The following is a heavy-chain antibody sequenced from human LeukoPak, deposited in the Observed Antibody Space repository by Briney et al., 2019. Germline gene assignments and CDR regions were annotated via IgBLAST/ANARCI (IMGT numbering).Heavy chain of an antibody. CDR1: GFTFSNAW. J-gene: IGHJ5*02. CDR3: ARLPVRCSSTSCYVWFDP. D-gene: IGHD2-2*01. V-gene: IGHV4-59*08. Sequence: GSLRLSCAASGFTFSNAWMNWVRQAPGKGLEWIGYIYYSGSTNYNPSLKSRVTTSVDTSKNQFSLKLSSVTAADTAVYYCARLPVRCSSTSCYVWFDPWGQGTLVTVSS. CDR2: IYYSGST.